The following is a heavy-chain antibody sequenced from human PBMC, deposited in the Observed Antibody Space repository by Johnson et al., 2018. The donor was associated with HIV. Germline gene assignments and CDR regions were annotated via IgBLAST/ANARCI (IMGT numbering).Heavy chain of an antibody. V-gene: IGHV3-30-3*01. Sequence: VQLVESGGGVVQPGRSLRLSCAASGFTFISYAMHWVRQAPGKGLEWVAVISYDGSNKYYADSVKGRFTISRDNSKNTLYVQMNSLRDEDTAVYYCARESRYSYGFGDDAFDVWGQGTMVTVSS. D-gene: IGHD5-18*01. CDR1: GFTFISYA. CDR3: ARESRYSYGFGDDAFDV. J-gene: IGHJ3*01. CDR2: ISYDGSNK.